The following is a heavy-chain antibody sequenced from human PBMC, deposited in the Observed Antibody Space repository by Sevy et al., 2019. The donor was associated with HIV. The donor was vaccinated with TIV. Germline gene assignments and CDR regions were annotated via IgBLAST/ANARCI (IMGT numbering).Heavy chain of an antibody. CDR1: GFTFTNYW. D-gene: IGHD2-8*01. CDR2: VDNDGSGT. J-gene: IGHJ4*02. CDR3: TRDMYGIDY. V-gene: IGHV3-74*01. Sequence: GGSLRLSCAASGFTFTNYWMHWVRQAPGKGLVWVSRVDNDGSGTNYADSVKGRFTISRDNAKNTVYVQMNSLRAEDTAVYYCTRDMYGIDYWGQGTLVTVSS.